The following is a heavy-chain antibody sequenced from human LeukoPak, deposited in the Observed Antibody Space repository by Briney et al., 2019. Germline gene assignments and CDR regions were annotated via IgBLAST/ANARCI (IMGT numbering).Heavy chain of an antibody. Sequence: SETLSLTCTVSGGSISSYYWSWIRQPPGKGLEWIGYNYYSGGTNYNPPLKSRVTISVDTSKNQFSLKLSSVTAADTAVYYCARYSDNWFDPWGQGTLVTVSS. V-gene: IGHV4-59*01. CDR1: GGSISSYY. D-gene: IGHD6-13*01. CDR3: ARYSDNWFDP. CDR2: NYYSGGT. J-gene: IGHJ5*02.